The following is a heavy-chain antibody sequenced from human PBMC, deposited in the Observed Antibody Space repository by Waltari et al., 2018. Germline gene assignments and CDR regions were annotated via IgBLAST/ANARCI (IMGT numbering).Heavy chain of an antibody. Sequence: QVHLVQSGSELKTPVASVNVSCKASGYTFTSYAMNCLRQPPGQGLEWMGWINTNTGNPTYAQGFTGRFVFSLDTSVSTAYLQISSLKAEDTAVYYCARDRSWLGLASAFDIWGQGTMVTVSS. CDR3: ARDRSWLGLASAFDI. J-gene: IGHJ3*02. CDR2: INTNTGNP. CDR1: GYTFTSYA. V-gene: IGHV7-4-1*02. D-gene: IGHD6-13*01.